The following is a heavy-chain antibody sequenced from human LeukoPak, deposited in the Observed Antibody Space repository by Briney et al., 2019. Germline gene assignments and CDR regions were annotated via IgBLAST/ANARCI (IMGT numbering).Heavy chain of an antibody. CDR1: GGSISSGSYY. V-gene: IGHV4-61*02. J-gene: IGHJ4*02. Sequence: KASETLSLTCTVSGGSISSGSYYWSWIRQPAGKGLEWIGRIYTSGSTNYNPSLKSRVTISVDTSKNQFSLKLSSVTAADTAVYYCARDGWIDGYNWDYFDYWGQGTLVTVSS. CDR2: IYTSGST. D-gene: IGHD5-24*01. CDR3: ARDGWIDGYNWDYFDY.